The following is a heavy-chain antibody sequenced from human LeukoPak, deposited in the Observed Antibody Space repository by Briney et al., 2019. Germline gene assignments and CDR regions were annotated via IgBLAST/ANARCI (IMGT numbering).Heavy chain of an antibody. J-gene: IGHJ4*02. V-gene: IGHV3-21*01. CDR3: ARAPWSSSSGSDY. D-gene: IGHD6-6*01. Sequence: GGSLRLSCAASGFTFSTYEMNWVRQAPGKGLEWVSSISSSSSYIYYADSVKGRFTISRDNAKNSLYLQMNSLRAEDTAVYYCARAPWSSSSGSDYWGQGTLVTVSS. CDR1: GFTFSTYE. CDR2: ISSSSSYI.